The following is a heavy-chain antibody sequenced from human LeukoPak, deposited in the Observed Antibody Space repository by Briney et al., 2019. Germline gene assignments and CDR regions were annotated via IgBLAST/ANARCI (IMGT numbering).Heavy chain of an antibody. J-gene: IGHJ6*03. D-gene: IGHD1-26*01. V-gene: IGHV3-48*04. CDR2: ISSSSSTI. CDR3: ASIGTYYRDV. CDR1: GFTFSSYS. Sequence: GGSLRLSCAASGFTFSSYSMNWVRQAPGKRLEWVSYISSSSSTIYYADSVKGRFTISRDNGKNSLYLQMNSLRAEDTAVYYCASIGTYYRDVWGQGTTVTVSS.